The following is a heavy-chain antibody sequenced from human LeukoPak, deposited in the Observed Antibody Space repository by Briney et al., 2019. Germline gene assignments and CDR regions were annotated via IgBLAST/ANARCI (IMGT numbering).Heavy chain of an antibody. Sequence: PGGSLRLSCAASGFTFSSYGMNWVRQAPGKGLEWVSYISSSSTTIYYADSVKGRFTISRDNSRNMLYLQMDSLRAEDTAVYYCAKRVEYSSPGGYFDYWGQGTLVTVSS. CDR3: AKRVEYSSPGGYFDY. J-gene: IGHJ4*02. D-gene: IGHD6-6*01. CDR2: ISSSSTTI. CDR1: GFTFSSYG. V-gene: IGHV3-48*01.